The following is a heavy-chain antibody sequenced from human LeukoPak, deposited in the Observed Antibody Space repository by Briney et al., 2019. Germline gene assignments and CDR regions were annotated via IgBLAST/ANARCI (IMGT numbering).Heavy chain of an antibody. D-gene: IGHD3-10*01. CDR3: ARRDYYGSGSYGGLEYYFDY. J-gene: IGHJ4*02. CDR1: GFTFSSYW. Sequence: PGGSLRLSCAASGFTFSSYWMSWVRQAPGKGLEWVANIKQDGSEKYYVDSVKGRFTISRDNAKNSPYLQMNSLRAEDTAVYYCARRDYYGSGSYGGLEYYFDYWGQGTLVTVSS. V-gene: IGHV3-7*03. CDR2: IKQDGSEK.